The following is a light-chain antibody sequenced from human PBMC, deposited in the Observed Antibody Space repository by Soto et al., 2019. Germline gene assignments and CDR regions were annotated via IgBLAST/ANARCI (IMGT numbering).Light chain of an antibody. CDR2: EVS. Sequence: QSALPQPASVSGSAGQSINISCSGTSSDVGGYNYVSWYHQHPGKAPKIMIYEVSNRPSGVSNRFSGSKSGNTASLTISGLRAEDEAEYYYSSYTSISTPAAYVLGTGTKVTV. V-gene: IGLV2-14*01. J-gene: IGLJ1*01. CDR1: SSDVGGYNY. CDR3: SSYTSISTPAAYV.